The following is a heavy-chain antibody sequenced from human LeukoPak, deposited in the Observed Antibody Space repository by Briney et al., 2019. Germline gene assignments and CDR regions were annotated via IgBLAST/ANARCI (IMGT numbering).Heavy chain of an antibody. CDR1: GGSISSYY. CDR3: ARGDYGDYVRYFDY. J-gene: IGHJ4*02. Sequence: SETLSLTCTVSGGSISSYYWSWIRQPPGKGLEWIGYIYYSGSTNYNPSLKSRVTISVDTSKNQFSLKLSSVTAADTAVYYRARGDYGDYVRYFDYWGQGTLVTVSS. D-gene: IGHD4-17*01. CDR2: IYYSGST. V-gene: IGHV4-59*01.